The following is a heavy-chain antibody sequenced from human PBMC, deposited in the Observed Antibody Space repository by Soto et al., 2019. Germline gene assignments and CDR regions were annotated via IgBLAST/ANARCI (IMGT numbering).Heavy chain of an antibody. J-gene: IGHJ6*02. V-gene: IGHV4-59*08. CDR1: GGSISSYY. D-gene: IGHD3-10*01. Sequence: QVQLQESGPGLVKPSETLSLSCTVSGGSISSYYWSWFPQSPGKRMEWIGYVHHSWGSSYNPSLPSRVAISLDTSKSQFSLKVTSVTATDPAVYYCARQGFGPLHGLVDVWGQGTTVTVSS. CDR2: VHHSWGS. CDR3: ARQGFGPLHGLVDV.